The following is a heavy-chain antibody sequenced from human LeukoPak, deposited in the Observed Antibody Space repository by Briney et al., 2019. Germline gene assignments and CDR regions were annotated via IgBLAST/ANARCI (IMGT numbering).Heavy chain of an antibody. D-gene: IGHD5-24*01. CDR3: ARARRVEMATTYYYYYYMDV. CDR2: TYYRSKWYS. Sequence: SQTLSLTCAISGDSVSRNTAGWNWIRQSPSRGLEWLGRTYYRSKWYSDFAPSVRNRITINPDTSKNQFSLQLNSVTAADTAVYYCARARRVEMATTYYYYYYMDVWGKGTTVTISS. V-gene: IGHV6-1*01. CDR1: GDSVSRNTAG. J-gene: IGHJ6*03.